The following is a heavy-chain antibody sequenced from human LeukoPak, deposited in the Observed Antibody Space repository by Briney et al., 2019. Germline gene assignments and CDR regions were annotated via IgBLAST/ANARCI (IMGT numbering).Heavy chain of an antibody. V-gene: IGHV1-18*01. CDR2: ISADSVNT. CDR3: ARAALYYGSSGLLGH. J-gene: IGHJ4*02. CDR1: GYTFSSFG. D-gene: IGHD3-22*01. Sequence: ASVKVSCKATGYTFSSFGISWVRQAPGQGLEWLGWISADSVNTKYTEKIQGRVTMTRDTSTSTAYMELKSLRSDDTAVYYCARAALYYGSSGLLGHWGQGTLVTVSS.